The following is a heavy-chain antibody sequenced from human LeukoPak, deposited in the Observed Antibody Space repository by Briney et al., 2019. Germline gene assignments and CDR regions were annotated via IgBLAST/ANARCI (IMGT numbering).Heavy chain of an antibody. CDR3: ARSPHILPGENFDY. CDR1: GYTFTSYA. Sequence: GASVTVSCKASGYTFTSYAMNWVRQAPGQGLEWMGWINPNHGDTNYAQKFQDRVSITRDTSISTAYMHLSRLRSADTAVYYCARSPHILPGENFDYWGQGTLLTVSS. CDR2: INPNHGDT. D-gene: IGHD3-9*01. V-gene: IGHV1-2*02. J-gene: IGHJ4*02.